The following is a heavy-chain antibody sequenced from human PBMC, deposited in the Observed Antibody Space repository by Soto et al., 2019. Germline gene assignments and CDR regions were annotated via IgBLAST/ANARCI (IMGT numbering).Heavy chain of an antibody. J-gene: IGHJ5*02. CDR1: GFTFSTYG. D-gene: IGHD4-17*01. CDR2: TSHDGSNK. V-gene: IGHV3-30*18. Sequence: QEQLVESGGGVVQPGTSLRLSCAASGFTFSTYGMHWVRQAPGKGLEWVAVTSHDGSNKFYADSVKGRFSISRDDSKNTVFLQMNSRRAEDTAVYYCAKDRRDYGDSLVNNYFDPWGQGTLVTVSS. CDR3: AKDRRDYGDSLVNNYFDP.